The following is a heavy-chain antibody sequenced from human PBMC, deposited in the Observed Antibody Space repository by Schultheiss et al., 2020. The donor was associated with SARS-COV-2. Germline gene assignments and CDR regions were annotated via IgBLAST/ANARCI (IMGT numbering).Heavy chain of an antibody. V-gene: IGHV1-2*06. CDR3: ARDWSGDIVVVPAAGAFDY. D-gene: IGHD2-2*01. CDR1: GYTFTGYY. J-gene: IGHJ4*02. CDR2: INPNSGGT. Sequence: GESLKISCKASGYTFTGYYMHWVRQAPGQGLEWMGRINPNSGGTNYAQKFQGRVTMTRDTSISTAYMELSRLRSDDTAVYYCARDWSGDIVVVPAAGAFDYWGQGTLVTVSS.